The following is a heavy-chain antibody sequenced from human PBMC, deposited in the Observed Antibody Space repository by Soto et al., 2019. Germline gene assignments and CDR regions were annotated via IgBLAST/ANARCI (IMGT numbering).Heavy chain of an antibody. CDR1: GFSLITSGMG. CDR2: IYWDDDK. Sequence: QITLKEAGTTLVKPTQTLTLTCTFSGFSLITSGMGVGWVRQPPGKALEWLALIYWDDDKGYSTSLKSRLTITQDTSKNQVVLTMTNMDPADTATYYCARTVAPRIFDSWGQGTLVTVSS. V-gene: IGHV2-5*02. CDR3: ARTVAPRIFDS. D-gene: IGHD2-15*01. J-gene: IGHJ4*02.